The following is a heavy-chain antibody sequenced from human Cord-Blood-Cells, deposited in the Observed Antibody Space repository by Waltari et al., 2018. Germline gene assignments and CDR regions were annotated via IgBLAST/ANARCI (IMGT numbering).Heavy chain of an antibody. CDR1: GFTFSSYG. D-gene: IGHD3-10*01. CDR2: IRDDGSNK. Sequence: QVQLVESGGGVVQPGGSLRLSCAASGFTFSSYGMHWVRQAPGKGLEWVALIRDDGSNKYYADSGKGRFTISRDNSKNTLYLQMNSLRAEDTAVYYCAKVAVLVRGANDYWGQGTLVTVSS. J-gene: IGHJ4*02. V-gene: IGHV3-30*02. CDR3: AKVAVLVRGANDY.